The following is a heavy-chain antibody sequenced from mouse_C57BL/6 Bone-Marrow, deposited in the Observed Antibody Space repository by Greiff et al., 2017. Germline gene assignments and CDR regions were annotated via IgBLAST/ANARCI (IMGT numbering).Heavy chain of an antibody. Sequence: QVQLQQSGAELAKPGASVKLSCKASGYTFTSYWMHWVKQRPGQGLEWIGYINPSSGYTKYNQKFKDKATLTAGKSSSTAYMQLSSLTYEDSAVYYCARYGNSDYFDYWGQGTTLTVSS. J-gene: IGHJ2*01. CDR3: ARYGNSDYFDY. CDR2: INPSSGYT. CDR1: GYTFTSYW. V-gene: IGHV1-7*01. D-gene: IGHD2-1*01.